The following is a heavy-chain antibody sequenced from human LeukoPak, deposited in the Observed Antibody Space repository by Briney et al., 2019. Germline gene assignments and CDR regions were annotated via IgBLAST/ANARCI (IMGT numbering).Heavy chain of an antibody. CDR3: ARSEAVAWSFDL. V-gene: IGHV3-74*01. CDR2: LNTDGRDT. CDR1: GFTFSAYW. D-gene: IGHD6-19*01. Sequence: GSLRLSCAASGFTFSAYWMHWVRQAPGKGLVWVSRLNTDGRDTRYADSVQDRFTISRDNAKNTLYLQMNSLRAEDTAVYYCARSEAVAWSFDLWGRGTLVTVSS. J-gene: IGHJ2*01.